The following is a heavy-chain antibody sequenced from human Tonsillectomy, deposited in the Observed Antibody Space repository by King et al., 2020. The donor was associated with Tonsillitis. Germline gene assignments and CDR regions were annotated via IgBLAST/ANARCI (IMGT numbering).Heavy chain of an antibody. J-gene: IGHJ5*02. CDR1: GYTFTGYF. CDR3: ASAYYDFWSPGVGWFDP. D-gene: IGHD3-3*01. V-gene: IGHV1-2*02. Sequence: QLVQSVAEVKKPGASVKVSCKASGYTFTGYFMHCVRQAPGQGLKWMGWINPNSVGTNYATKFQGRVTMTRESSISTAYMELSRLRSDDTAIYYCASAYYDFWSPGVGWFDPWGQGTLVTVSS. CDR2: INPNSVGT.